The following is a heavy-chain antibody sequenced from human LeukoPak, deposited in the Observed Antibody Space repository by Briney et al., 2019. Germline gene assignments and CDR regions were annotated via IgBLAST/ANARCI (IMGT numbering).Heavy chain of an antibody. CDR1: GFTFSSYS. V-gene: IGHV3-48*01. J-gene: IGHJ3*02. D-gene: IGHD3-22*01. CDR2: ISSSSSTI. CDR3: ARDVAYYYDSSGYYSPNDAFDI. Sequence: GGSLRLSCAASGFTFSSYSMNWVRQAPGKGLEWVSYISSSSSTIYYADSVKGRFTISRDNAKNSLYLQMNSLRAEDTAVYYCARDVAYYYDSSGYYSPNDAFDIWGQGTMVTVSS.